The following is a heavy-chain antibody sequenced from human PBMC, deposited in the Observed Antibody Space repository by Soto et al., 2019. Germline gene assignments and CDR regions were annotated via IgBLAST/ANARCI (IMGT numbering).Heavy chain of an antibody. CDR3: ATDWRGAYYDL. J-gene: IGHJ2*01. V-gene: IGHV3-33*01. CDR2: IWYDGSNK. Sequence: QVQLVESGGGVVQPGRSLRLSCAASGFTFSNCGMHWVRQAPGKGLEWVAVIWYDGSNKYYVDSVKGRFTISRDNSKNTLYLQMNSLRAEDTAVYYCATDWRGAYYDLWGRGTLLTVSS. CDR1: GFTFSNCG.